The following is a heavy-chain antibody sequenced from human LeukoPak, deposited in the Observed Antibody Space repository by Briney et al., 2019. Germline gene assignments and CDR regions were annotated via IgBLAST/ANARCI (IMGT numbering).Heavy chain of an antibody. J-gene: IGHJ3*02. D-gene: IGHD3-22*01. CDR3: ARDLHHRGYYDTSGPYGI. CDR1: GYTFTRYD. Sequence: GASVKVSCKASGYTFTRYDMRWVRQAPGQGLEWMGIINPSGGSTSYAQKFQGRVTMTRDMFTSTVYMELSSLRSEDTAVYYCARDLHHRGYYDTSGPYGIWGQGTMVTVSS. V-gene: IGHV1-46*01. CDR2: INPSGGST.